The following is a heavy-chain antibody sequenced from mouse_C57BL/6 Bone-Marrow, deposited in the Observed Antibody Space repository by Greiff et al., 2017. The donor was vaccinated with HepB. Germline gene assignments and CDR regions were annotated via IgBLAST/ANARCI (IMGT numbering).Heavy chain of an antibody. J-gene: IGHJ1*03. Sequence: EVQLQQSGPVLVKPGASVKMSCKASGYTFTDYYMNWVKQSHGKSLEWIGVINPYNGGTSYNQKFKGKATLTVDKSSSTAYMELNSLTSEDSAVYYCARPSGYFDVWGTGTTVTVSS. CDR3: ARPSGYFDV. CDR2: INPYNGGT. V-gene: IGHV1-19*01. CDR1: GYTFTDYY. D-gene: IGHD3-1*01.